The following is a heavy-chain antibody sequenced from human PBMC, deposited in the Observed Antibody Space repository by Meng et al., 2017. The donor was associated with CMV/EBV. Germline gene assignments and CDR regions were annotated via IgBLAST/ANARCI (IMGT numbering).Heavy chain of an antibody. Sequence: SETLSPTCTVFGRSTSSSSYYWGWLRHHPGKGLEWIASTFYSGSTYYNPSLMSPVTLSVDTSKNQFSWKLSSVTAADRTVYYCARLRGNDFWSSYYTFYYYYGMDVWGQGTTVTVSS. CDR1: GRSTSSSSYY. V-gene: IGHV4-39*07. CDR3: ARLRGNDFWSSYYTFYYYYGMDV. D-gene: IGHD3-3*01. J-gene: IGHJ6*02. CDR2: TFYSGST.